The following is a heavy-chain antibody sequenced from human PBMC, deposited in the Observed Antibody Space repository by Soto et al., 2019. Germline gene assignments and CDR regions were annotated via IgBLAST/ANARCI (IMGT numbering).Heavy chain of an antibody. V-gene: IGHV1-3*01. J-gene: IGHJ6*02. CDR1: GYTFTSYA. CDR2: INAGNGNT. D-gene: IGHD1-26*01. CDR3: ARVGRALYGMDV. Sequence: VASVKVSCKASGYTFTSYAMHWVRQAPGQRLEWMGWINAGNGNTKYSQKFQGRVTITRDTSASTAYMELSSLRSEDTAVYYCARVGRALYGMDVWGQGTTVTVSS.